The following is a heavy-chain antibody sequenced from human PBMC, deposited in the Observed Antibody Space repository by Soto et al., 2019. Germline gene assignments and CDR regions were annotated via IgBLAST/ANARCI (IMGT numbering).Heavy chain of an antibody. J-gene: IGHJ2*01. CDR2: IYHSGST. Sequence: SETLSLTCAVSGGSISSSNWWSWVRQPPGKGLELIGEIYHSGSTNYNPSLKSRVTISVDKSKNQFSLKLSSVTAADAAVYYCARDGATLSGGPLPYWYFDLWGRGTLVTVSS. D-gene: IGHD2-15*01. CDR3: ARDGATLSGGPLPYWYFDL. V-gene: IGHV4-4*02. CDR1: GGSISSSNW.